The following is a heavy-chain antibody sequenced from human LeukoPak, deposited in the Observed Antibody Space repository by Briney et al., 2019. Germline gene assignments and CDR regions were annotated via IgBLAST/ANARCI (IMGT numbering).Heavy chain of an antibody. V-gene: IGHV5-51*01. CDR1: GYSFTSYW. CDR2: IYPGDSDT. CDR3: ARPHEEGGPDFVYFDY. Sequence: GESLKISCKGSGYSFTSYWIGWVRQVPGKGLEWMGIIYPGDSDTRYSPSFQGQVTISADKSISTAYLQWSSLKASDTAMYYCARPHEEGGPDFVYFDYWGQGTPVTVSS. D-gene: IGHD3-3*01. J-gene: IGHJ4*02.